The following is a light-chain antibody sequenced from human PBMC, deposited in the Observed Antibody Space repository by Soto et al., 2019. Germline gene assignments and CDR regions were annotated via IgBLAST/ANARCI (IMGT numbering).Light chain of an antibody. CDR3: QQYNSYWT. CDR1: QSISSW. Sequence: DIQMTQSPSTLSASVGDRVTITCRASQSISSWLAWYQQKPGKAPQLLIYDASSLESGVPSRFSGSGSGTEFTLTISSLQHDDFATYYCQQYNSYWTFGQGTKVEIK. J-gene: IGKJ1*01. V-gene: IGKV1-5*01. CDR2: DAS.